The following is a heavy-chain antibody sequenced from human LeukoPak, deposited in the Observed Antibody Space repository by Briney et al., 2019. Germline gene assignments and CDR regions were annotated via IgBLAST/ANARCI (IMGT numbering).Heavy chain of an antibody. D-gene: IGHD6-6*01. J-gene: IGHJ6*03. Sequence: ASVKVSCKASGGTFSSYAISWVRQAPGQGLEWMGGIIPIFGTANYAQKFQGRVTITADESTSTAYMELSSLRSEDTAVYYCARSPNAVSSSSPYYYYYYYMDVWGKGTTVTVSS. CDR2: IIPIFGTA. CDR3: ARSPNAVSSSSPYYYYYYYMDV. CDR1: GGTFSSYA. V-gene: IGHV1-69*13.